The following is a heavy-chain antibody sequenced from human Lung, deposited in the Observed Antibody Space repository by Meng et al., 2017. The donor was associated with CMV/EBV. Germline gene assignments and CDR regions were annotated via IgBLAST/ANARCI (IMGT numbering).Heavy chain of an antibody. CDR1: GGSISSSTYY. J-gene: IGHJ2*01. CDR2: IYYSGST. D-gene: IGHD1-26*01. V-gene: IGHV4-39*01. CDR3: SGHWWETTHNWYFDL. Sequence: SXTLSPXCTVSGGSISSSTYYWGWIRQPPGKGLEWIGSIYYSGSTYYNPSLKSRVTISVDTSKNQFSLKLSSVTAADTAVYYCSGHWWETTHNWYFDLWXRGTXVTVSS.